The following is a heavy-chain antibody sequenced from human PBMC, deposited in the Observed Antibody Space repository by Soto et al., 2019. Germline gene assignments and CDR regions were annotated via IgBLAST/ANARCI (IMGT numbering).Heavy chain of an antibody. J-gene: IGHJ6*04. CDR3: AREYGRRFSPRYSGLDI. D-gene: IGHD3-3*01. CDR2: IKQDGSEK. CDR1: VFILSSYW. V-gene: IGHV3-7*05. Sequence: VQVVEAVGGLVQPGGSLILSCAASVFILSSYWVSWGRNDPGKGLEWLANIKQDGSEKDYVDSVKGRFTISRETAKSSLSLQLNSLRAADTAVYYCAREYGRRFSPRYSGLDIWGKGPTVTVSS.